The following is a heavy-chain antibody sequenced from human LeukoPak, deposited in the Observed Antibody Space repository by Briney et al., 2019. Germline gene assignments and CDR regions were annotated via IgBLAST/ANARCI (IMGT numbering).Heavy chain of an antibody. CDR3: ARALYLYASGTGVRSLGVDP. D-gene: IGHD3-10*01. CDR2: ISNIGRT. V-gene: IGHV4-30-4*01. J-gene: IGHJ5*02. Sequence: TSETLSLTCTVSGGSINADGSFWTWIRQPPGKGLEWIGYISNIGRTFYNPSLKGRLTISVDPSKNLFSLNLSSVTAADTAVYYCARALYLYASGTGVRSLGVDPWGQGTLVTVSS. CDR1: GGSINADGSF.